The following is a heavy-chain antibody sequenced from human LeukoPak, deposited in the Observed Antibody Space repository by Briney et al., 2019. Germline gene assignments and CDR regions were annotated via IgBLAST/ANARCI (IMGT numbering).Heavy chain of an antibody. CDR1: GFTFSSYW. CDR3: AKGAFRDQVQSYYYMDV. CDR2: IKQDGSEK. Sequence: PGGSLRLSCAASGFTFSSYWMSWVRQAPGKGLEWVANIKQDGSEKYYVDSVKGRFIISRDNAKNSLYLQMNSLRAEDTAVYYCAKGAFRDQVQSYYYMDVWGKGTTVTVSS. J-gene: IGHJ6*03. V-gene: IGHV3-7*01. D-gene: IGHD2-2*01.